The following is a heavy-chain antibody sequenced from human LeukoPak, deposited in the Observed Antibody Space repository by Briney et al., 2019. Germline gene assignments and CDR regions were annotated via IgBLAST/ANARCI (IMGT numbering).Heavy chain of an antibody. CDR1: GFTFSSYS. V-gene: IGHV3-21*01. CDR2: ISSSSSYI. CDR3: ARALQRIGDY. D-gene: IGHD2/OR15-2a*01. J-gene: IGHJ4*02. Sequence: KAGGSLRLSCAASGFTFSSYSMNWVRQAPGKGLEWVSSISSSSSYIYYADSVKGRFTISRDNAKNSLYLQMNSLRAEGTAVYYCARALQRIGDYWGQGTLVTVSS.